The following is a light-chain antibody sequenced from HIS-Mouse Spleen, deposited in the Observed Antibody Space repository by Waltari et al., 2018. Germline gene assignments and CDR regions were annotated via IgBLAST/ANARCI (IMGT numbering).Light chain of an antibody. V-gene: IGLV2-11*01. CDR2: DVS. J-gene: IGLJ1*01. CDR1: SSDVGGYNY. CDR3: CSYAGSYSYV. Sequence: QSALTQPRSVSGSPGQSVTIPRTGTSSDVGGYNYVSWYQQHPGKAPKLMIYDVSKRPSGVPDRFSGSKSGNTASLTISGLQAEDEADYYCCSYAGSYSYVFGTGTKVTVL.